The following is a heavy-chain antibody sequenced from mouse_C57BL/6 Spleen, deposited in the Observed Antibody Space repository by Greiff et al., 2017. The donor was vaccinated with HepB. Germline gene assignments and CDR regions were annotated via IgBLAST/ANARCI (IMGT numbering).Heavy chain of an antibody. J-gene: IGHJ3*01. CDR1: GYTFTSYW. CDR3: ARSWEGGFAY. CDR2: IDPSDSYT. V-gene: IGHV1-69*01. D-gene: IGHD4-1*01. Sequence: QVQLQQPGAELVMPGASVKLSCKASGYTFTSYWMHWVKQRPGQGLEWIGEIDPSDSYTNYNQKFKGKSTLTVDKSSSTAYMQLSSLTSEDSAVYYCARSWEGGFAYWGQGTLVTVSA.